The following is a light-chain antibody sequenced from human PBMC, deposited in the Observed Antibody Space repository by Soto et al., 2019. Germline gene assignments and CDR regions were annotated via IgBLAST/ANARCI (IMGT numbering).Light chain of an antibody. Sequence: DIQMTQSPSSVSASVGDRVTITCRASQDIGSWLAWYQQKPGKAPDLLIYGASSLQSGVPSRFYGSGSGTDFPLTISSLQPEDFATYYCQQCGSFPITFGQGTRLEIK. J-gene: IGKJ5*01. CDR3: QQCGSFPIT. CDR2: GAS. V-gene: IGKV1-12*01. CDR1: QDIGSW.